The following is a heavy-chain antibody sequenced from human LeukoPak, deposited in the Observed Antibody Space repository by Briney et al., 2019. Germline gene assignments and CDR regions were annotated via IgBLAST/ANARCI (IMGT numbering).Heavy chain of an antibody. CDR1: GFTFSSYW. J-gene: IGHJ3*02. CDR2: INSDGSST. D-gene: IGHD3-22*01. V-gene: IGHV3-74*01. Sequence: PGGSLRLSCAASGFTFSSYWMHWVRQAPGKGLVWVSRINSDGSSTSYADSVKGRFTISRDNVKNTLYLQMNSLRAEDTAVYYCTREKDYHDSSGYYRDAFDIWGQGTKVTASS. CDR3: TREKDYHDSSGYYRDAFDI.